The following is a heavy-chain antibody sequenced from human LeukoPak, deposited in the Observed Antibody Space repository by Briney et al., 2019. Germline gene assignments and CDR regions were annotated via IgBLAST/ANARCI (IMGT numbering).Heavy chain of an antibody. J-gene: IGHJ5*02. D-gene: IGHD3-9*01. CDR3: VRIPDNAGFPNWFDP. CDR2: ITSSSGNI. CDR1: GFSFTYST. Sequence: GGSLRLSCAASGFSFTYSTMNWVRLAPGKGLEWVSSITSSSGNIYYSDSVRGRFTVSRDNAKNSLYLQMNSLIAEDSAVYYCVRIPDNAGFPNWFDPWGQGTLVSVSS. V-gene: IGHV3-21*01.